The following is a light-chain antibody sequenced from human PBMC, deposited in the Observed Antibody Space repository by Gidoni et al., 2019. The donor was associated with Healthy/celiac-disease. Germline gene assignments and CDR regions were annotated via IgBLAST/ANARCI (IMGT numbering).Light chain of an antibody. J-gene: IGLJ2*01. CDR2: SNN. Sequence: QSVLTQPPSASGTPGQWVTISCSGSSSNIGSNTVNWYQQLPGTAPKLLIYSNNQRPSGVPDRFSGSKSGTSASLAISGLQSEDEADYYCAAWDDSLKEVFGGGTKLTVL. V-gene: IGLV1-44*01. CDR1: SSNIGSNT. CDR3: AAWDDSLKEV.